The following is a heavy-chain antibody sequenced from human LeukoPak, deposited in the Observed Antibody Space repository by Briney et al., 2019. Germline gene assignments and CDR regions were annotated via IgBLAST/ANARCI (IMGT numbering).Heavy chain of an antibody. CDR2: IIAMFGTV. CDR1: GGTFSSYA. J-gene: IGHJ2*01. D-gene: IGHD3-3*01. V-gene: IGHV1-69*01. CDR3: ARAGRRDFWSGDHWYFDL. Sequence: SVKVSCKVSGGTFSSYAISWVRQAPGQGLEWMGGIIAMFGTVHYAQKFQGRVTITADESTSTVYMELSSLRSEDTAVYYCARAGRRDFWSGDHWYFDLWGRGTLVSVSS.